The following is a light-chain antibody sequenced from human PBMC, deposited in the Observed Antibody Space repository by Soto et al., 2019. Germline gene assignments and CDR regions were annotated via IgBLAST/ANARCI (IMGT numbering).Light chain of an antibody. CDR3: SSYTSSSTLVV. J-gene: IGLJ1*01. Sequence: QSALTQPASVSGSPGQSITISCTGTSSDVGGYNYVSWYQQHPGKAPKLMIYDVSNRPSGVSNRFSGSKSGNTASLTISGLQADEEADYYCSSYTSSSTLVVFGTGTKVTVL. V-gene: IGLV2-14*01. CDR1: SSDVGGYNY. CDR2: DVS.